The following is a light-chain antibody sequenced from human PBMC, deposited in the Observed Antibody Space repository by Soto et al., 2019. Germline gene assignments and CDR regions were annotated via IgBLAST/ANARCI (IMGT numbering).Light chain of an antibody. J-gene: IGKJ4*01. CDR1: QGIGVY. V-gene: IGKV1-27*01. CDR2: AAS. Sequence: DIQMTQSPSSLSASLGDRVTITCRASQGIGVYLAWFQQKPGNVPKLLIYAASTLQSGVPSRFSGSVSGTDFTLTISSIQPEDVATYYCQKYNSAPLSFGGGTKVEIK. CDR3: QKYNSAPLS.